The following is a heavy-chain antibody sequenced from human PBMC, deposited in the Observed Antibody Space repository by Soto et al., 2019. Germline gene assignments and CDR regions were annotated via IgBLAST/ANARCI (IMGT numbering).Heavy chain of an antibody. CDR1: GFTFSSYG. V-gene: IGHV3-30*18. J-gene: IGHJ5*02. Sequence: GGSLRLSCAASGFTFSSYGMHWVRQAPGKGLEWVAVISYDGSNKYYADSVKGRFTISRDNSKNTLYLQMNSLRAEDTAVYYCAKDPNPVYGDYLLNWFDPWGQGTLVTVSS. CDR2: ISYDGSNK. CDR3: AKDPNPVYGDYLLNWFDP. D-gene: IGHD4-17*01.